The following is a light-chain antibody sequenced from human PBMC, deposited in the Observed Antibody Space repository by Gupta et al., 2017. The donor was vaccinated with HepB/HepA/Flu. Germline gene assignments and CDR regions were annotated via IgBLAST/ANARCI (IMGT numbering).Light chain of an antibody. Sequence: IVLTQSPGTLSLSPGERATLSCRASQSVSSSYLAWYQQKPGQAPRLLIYGASSRATGIPDRFSGSGSVTDFTLTISRLEPEDLAVYYCQQDGSSPWTFGQGTKVEIK. J-gene: IGKJ1*01. CDR2: GAS. CDR3: QQDGSSPWT. V-gene: IGKV3-20*01. CDR1: QSVSSSY.